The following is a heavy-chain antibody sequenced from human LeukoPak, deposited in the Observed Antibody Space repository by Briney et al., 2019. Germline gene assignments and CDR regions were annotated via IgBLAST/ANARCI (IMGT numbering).Heavy chain of an antibody. D-gene: IGHD6-19*01. CDR1: GYTFTSYG. Sequence: ASVKVSCKASGYTFTSYGISWVRQAPGQGLEWMGWISAYNGDTNYAQKFQGRVTMTTDTSTSAAYMELRSLTSDDTAVYYCARDQQWLDPARHGFDYWGQGTLVTVSS. J-gene: IGHJ4*02. V-gene: IGHV1-18*01. CDR3: ARDQQWLDPARHGFDY. CDR2: ISAYNGDT.